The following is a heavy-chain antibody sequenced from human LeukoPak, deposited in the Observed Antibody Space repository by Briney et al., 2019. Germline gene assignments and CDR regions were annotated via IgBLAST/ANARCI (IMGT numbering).Heavy chain of an antibody. D-gene: IGHD1-26*01. CDR2: INPSGGST. CDR1: GYTFTSYY. Sequence: ASVKVSCKASGYTFTSYYMHWVRQAPGQGLEWMGIINPSGGSTSYAQKFQGRVTMTRDTSTSTVYMELSRLRSDDTAVYYCASGSYYRVLDYWGQGTLVTVSS. V-gene: IGHV1-46*01. J-gene: IGHJ4*02. CDR3: ASGSYYRVLDY.